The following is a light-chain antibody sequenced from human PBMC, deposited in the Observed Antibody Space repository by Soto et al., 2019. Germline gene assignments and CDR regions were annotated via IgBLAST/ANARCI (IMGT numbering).Light chain of an antibody. Sequence: QSALTQPASVSGSPGQSITLSCTGTSSDVGGYDFVSWYQQHPGKAPKLMIYDVSNRPSGISNRFSGSKSGNTASLTISGLQADDEADYYCSSYTSSSTLVIFGGGTKLTVL. CDR1: SSDVGGYDF. V-gene: IGLV2-14*01. J-gene: IGLJ2*01. CDR2: DVS. CDR3: SSYTSSSTLVI.